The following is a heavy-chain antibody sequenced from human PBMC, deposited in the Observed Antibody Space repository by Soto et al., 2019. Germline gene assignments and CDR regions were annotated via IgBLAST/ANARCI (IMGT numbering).Heavy chain of an antibody. J-gene: IGHJ5*02. CDR2: ISGSGGST. D-gene: IGHD3-3*01. Sequence: GGSLRLSCAASGFTFSSYAMSWVRQAPGKXLEWVSAISGSGGSTYYADSVKGRFTISRDNSKNTLYLQMNSLRAEDTAVYYCAKDQVDYDFWSGPRSWFDPWGQGTLVTVSS. CDR3: AKDQVDYDFWSGPRSWFDP. V-gene: IGHV3-23*01. CDR1: GFTFSSYA.